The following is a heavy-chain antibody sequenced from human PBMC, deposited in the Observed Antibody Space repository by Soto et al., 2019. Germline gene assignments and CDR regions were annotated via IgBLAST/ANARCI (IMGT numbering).Heavy chain of an antibody. Sequence: TLSLTCAVSGGSISSSNWCSWVRQPPGKGLEWIGEIYHSGSTNYNPSLKSRVTISVDKSKNQFSLKLSSVTAADTAVYYCARNRRGQVAGSNFDYWGQGTLVNVSS. J-gene: IGHJ4*02. V-gene: IGHV4-4*02. CDR3: ARNRRGQVAGSNFDY. CDR2: IYHSGST. CDR1: GGSISSSNW. D-gene: IGHD6-19*01.